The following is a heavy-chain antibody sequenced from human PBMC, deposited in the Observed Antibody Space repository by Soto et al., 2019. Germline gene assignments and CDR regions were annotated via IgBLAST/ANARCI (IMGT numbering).Heavy chain of an antibody. D-gene: IGHD6-6*01. J-gene: IGHJ6*02. CDR1: GGSISSSNW. CDR3: GRSAARYYYYGMDV. Sequence: PSETLSLTCAVSGGSISSSNWWSWVRQPPGKGLEWIGEIYHSGSTNYNPSLKSRVTISVDKSKNQFSLKLSSVTAADTAVYYCGRSAARYYYYGMDVWGQGTTVTVSS. V-gene: IGHV4-4*02. CDR2: IYHSGST.